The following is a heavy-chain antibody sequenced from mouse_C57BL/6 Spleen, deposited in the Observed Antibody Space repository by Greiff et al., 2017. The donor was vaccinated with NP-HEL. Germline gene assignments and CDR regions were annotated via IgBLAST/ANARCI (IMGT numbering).Heavy chain of an antibody. D-gene: IGHD4-1*01. CDR3: ARGELGSADY. CDR2: IYPRSGNT. Sequence: VKLVESGAELARPGASVKLSCKASGYTFTSYGISWVKQRTGQGLEWIGEIYPRSGNTYYNEKFKGKATLTADKSSSTAYMELRSLTSEDSAVYFCARGELGSADYWGKGTTLTVSS. CDR1: GYTFTSYG. V-gene: IGHV1-81*01. J-gene: IGHJ2*01.